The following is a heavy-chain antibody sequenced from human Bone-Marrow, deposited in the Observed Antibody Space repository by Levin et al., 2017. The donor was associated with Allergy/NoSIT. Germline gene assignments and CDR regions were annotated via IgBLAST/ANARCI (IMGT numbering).Heavy chain of an antibody. CDR2: IPFDESSK. CDR1: GFVFNIYA. V-gene: IGHV3-30*04. J-gene: IGHJ5*02. D-gene: IGHD4-11*01. CDR3: ARAPYSTSRSPFDT. Sequence: GESLKISCAASGFVFNIYAMHWVRQAPGKGLEWVAVIPFDESSKDYADSVKGRFTISRDNSNNTLYLQMNSLRPEDTAVYYCARAPYSTSRSPFDTWGQGTLVTVSS.